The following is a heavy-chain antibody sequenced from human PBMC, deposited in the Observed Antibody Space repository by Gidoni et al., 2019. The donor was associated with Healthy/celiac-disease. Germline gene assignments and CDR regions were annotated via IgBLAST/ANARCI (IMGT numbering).Heavy chain of an antibody. CDR1: GFPFSSYA. D-gene: IGHD2-15*01. J-gene: IGHJ4*02. CDR2: RSYDGSNK. Sequence: QVQLVESGGGVVQPGRSLRLSCAASGFPFSSYAMHWVRQAPGKGLEWVAVRSYDGSNKYYADAVKGRFTISRDNSKNTLYLQMNSLRAEDTAVYYCARGRVVDPLFDYWGQGTLVTVSS. CDR3: ARGRVVDPLFDY. V-gene: IGHV3-30-3*01.